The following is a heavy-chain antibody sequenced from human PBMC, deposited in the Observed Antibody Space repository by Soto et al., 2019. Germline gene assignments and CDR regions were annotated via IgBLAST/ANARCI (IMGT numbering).Heavy chain of an antibody. V-gene: IGHV3-33*01. J-gene: IGHJ4*02. CDR3: ARDGYSSGWYRFDY. Sequence: QVQLVESGGGVVQPGRSLRLSCAASGFTFSSYGMHWARQAPGKGLEWVAVIWYDGSNKYYADSVKGRFTISRDNSKNTLYLQMNSLRAEDTAVYYCARDGYSSGWYRFDYWGQGTLVTVSS. D-gene: IGHD6-19*01. CDR1: GFTFSSYG. CDR2: IWYDGSNK.